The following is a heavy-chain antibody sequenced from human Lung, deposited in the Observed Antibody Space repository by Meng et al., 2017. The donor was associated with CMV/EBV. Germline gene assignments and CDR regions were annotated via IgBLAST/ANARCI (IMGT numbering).Heavy chain of an antibody. CDR3: VKGSKQIFSGWFDP. CDR2: TSHNGGET. CDR1: GLNFNLYV. Sequence: CAVSGLNFNLYVMHWVRQAPGRGLQWVAVTSHNGGETNYADSVKGRFTISRDNSQRMLYLQMSSLKAEDTGLYYCVKGSKQIFSGWFDPWGQGALVTVSS. V-gene: IGHV3-30*18. D-gene: IGHD3-3*01. J-gene: IGHJ5*02.